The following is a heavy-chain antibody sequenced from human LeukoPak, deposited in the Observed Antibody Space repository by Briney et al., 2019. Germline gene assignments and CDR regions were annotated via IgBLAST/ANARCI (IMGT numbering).Heavy chain of an antibody. V-gene: IGHV4-39*01. CDR1: GGSISSSSYY. D-gene: IGHD2-2*01. J-gene: IGHJ5*02. CDR3: ARVLVGDIVVVPYWFDP. Sequence: SETLSLTCTVSGGSISSSSYYWGWIRQPPGKGLEWIGSIYYSGCTYYNPSLKSRVTISVDTSKNQFSLKLSSVTAADTAVYYCARVLVGDIVVVPYWFDPWGQGTLVTVSS. CDR2: IYYSGCT.